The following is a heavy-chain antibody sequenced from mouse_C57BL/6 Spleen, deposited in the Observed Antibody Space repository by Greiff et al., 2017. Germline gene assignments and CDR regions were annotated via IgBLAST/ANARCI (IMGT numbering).Heavy chain of an antibody. CDR3: ARERDYVPFAY. CDR2: ISSGGSYT. CDR1: GFTFSSYG. Sequence: DVKLVESGGDLVKPGGSLKLSCAASGFTFSSYGMSWVRQTPDKRLEWVATISSGGSYTYYPDSVKGRFTISRDNAKNTLYLQMSSLKSEDTAMYYCARERDYVPFAYWGQGTLVTVSA. V-gene: IGHV5-6*02. D-gene: IGHD2-4*01. J-gene: IGHJ3*01.